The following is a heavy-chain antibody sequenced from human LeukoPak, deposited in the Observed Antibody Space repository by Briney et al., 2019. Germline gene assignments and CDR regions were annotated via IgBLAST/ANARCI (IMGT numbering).Heavy chain of an antibody. D-gene: IGHD3-16*01. CDR3: ARVGLDAFDI. CDR2: IYHSGST. V-gene: IGHV4-39*07. J-gene: IGHJ3*02. Sequence: SETLSLTCTVSGGSISSSYYYWGWIRQPPGKGLEWIGEIYHSGSTNYNPSLKSRVTISVDKSKNQFSLKLSSVTAADTAVYYCARVGLDAFDIWGQGTMVTASS. CDR1: GGSISSSYYY.